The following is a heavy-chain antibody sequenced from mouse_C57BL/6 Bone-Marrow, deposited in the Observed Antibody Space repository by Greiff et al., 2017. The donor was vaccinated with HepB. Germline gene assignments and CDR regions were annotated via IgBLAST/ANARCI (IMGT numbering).Heavy chain of an antibody. CDR2: IYPGDGDT. CDR1: GYAFSSSW. V-gene: IGHV1-82*01. D-gene: IGHD2-4*01. CDR3: AGYYDPYFDY. J-gene: IGHJ2*01. Sequence: LQESGPELVKPGASVKISCKASGYAFSSSWMNWVKQRPGKGLEWIGRIYPGDGDTNYNGKFKGKATLTADKSSSTAYIQLSSLTSEDSAVYFCAGYYDPYFDYWGQGTTLTVSS.